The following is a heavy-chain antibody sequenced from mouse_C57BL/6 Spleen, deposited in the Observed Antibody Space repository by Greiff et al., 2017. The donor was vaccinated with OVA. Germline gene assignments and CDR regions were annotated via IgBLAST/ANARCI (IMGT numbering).Heavy chain of an antibody. V-gene: IGHV5-4*01. CDR1: GFTFSSYA. Sequence: VMLVESGGGLVKPGGSLKLSCAASGFTFSSYAMSWVRQTPEKRLEWVATISDGGSYTYYPDNVKGRFTISRDNAKNNLYLQMSHLKSEDTAMYYCAREPRGYDYDNYAMDYWGQGTSVTVSS. CDR2: ISDGGSYT. D-gene: IGHD2-4*01. CDR3: AREPRGYDYDNYAMDY. J-gene: IGHJ4*01.